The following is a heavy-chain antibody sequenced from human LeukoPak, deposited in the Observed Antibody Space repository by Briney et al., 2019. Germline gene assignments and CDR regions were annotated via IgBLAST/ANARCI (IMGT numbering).Heavy chain of an antibody. V-gene: IGHV3-30-3*01. Sequence: PGGSLRLSCAASGFTFSSYAMHWVRQAPGKGLEWVAVISYDGSNKYYADSVKGRFTISRDNAKNSLYLQMNSLRAEDTAVYYCATYSSLNRREFQYWRQGTLLTVSS. CDR3: ATYSSLNRREFQY. J-gene: IGHJ1*01. D-gene: IGHD3-22*01. CDR2: ISYDGSNK. CDR1: GFTFSSYA.